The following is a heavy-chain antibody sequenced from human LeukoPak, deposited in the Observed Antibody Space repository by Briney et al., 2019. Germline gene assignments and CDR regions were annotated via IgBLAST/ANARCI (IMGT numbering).Heavy chain of an antibody. CDR1: GFTFSGYS. V-gene: IGHV3-21*01. Sequence: PEGSLRLSCAASGFTFSGYSMNWVRQAPGKGLEWVSSISSSSSYIYYADSVKGRFTISRDNAKNSLYLQMNSLRAEDTAVYYCARDRAGSWNYLYYYYYMDVWGKGTTVTVSS. CDR2: ISSSSSYI. J-gene: IGHJ6*03. D-gene: IGHD1-7*01. CDR3: ARDRAGSWNYLYYYYYMDV.